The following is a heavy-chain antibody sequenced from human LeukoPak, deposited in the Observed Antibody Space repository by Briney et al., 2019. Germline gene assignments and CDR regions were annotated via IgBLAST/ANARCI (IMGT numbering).Heavy chain of an antibody. CDR1: GFTFSDYY. V-gene: IGHV3-11*04. CDR2: NSSSGSTI. D-gene: IGHD3-22*01. CDR3: ARDRNPYDSSGYFDY. J-gene: IGHJ4*02. Sequence: GGSLRLSCAASGFTFSDYYMSWIRQAPGKGLEWVSYNSSSGSTIYYADSVKGRFTISRDNAKNSLYLQMNSLRAEDTAVYYCARDRNPYDSSGYFDYWGQGTLVTVSS.